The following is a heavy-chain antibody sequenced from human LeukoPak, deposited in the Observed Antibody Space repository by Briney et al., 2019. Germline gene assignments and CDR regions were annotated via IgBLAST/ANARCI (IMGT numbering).Heavy chain of an antibody. J-gene: IGHJ4*02. V-gene: IGHV3-74*01. Sequence: SGGSLRLSCAASGFTFSNYWMHWVRQAPGKGLVWVSRINGDGSNTNYADSVKGRFTISRDNAKNTLYLQMNSLRAEDTAVYYCARDLWNNWNFYYWGQGTLVPVSS. D-gene: IGHD1-7*01. CDR3: ARDLWNNWNFYY. CDR2: INGDGSNT. CDR1: GFTFSNYW.